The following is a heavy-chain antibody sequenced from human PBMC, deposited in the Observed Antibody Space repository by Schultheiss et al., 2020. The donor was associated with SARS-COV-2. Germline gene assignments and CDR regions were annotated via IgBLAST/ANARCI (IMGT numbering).Heavy chain of an antibody. CDR3: ARDFSSRTYCGGDCYSGGWFDP. CDR1: GGSISSGGYY. J-gene: IGHJ5*02. Sequence: SQTLSLTYTVSGGSISSGGYYWSWIRQHPGKGLEWIGYIYYSGSTYYNPSLKSRVTISVDTSKNQFSLKLSSVTAADTAVYYCARDFSSRTYCGGDCYSGGWFDPWGQGTLVTVSS. CDR2: IYYSGST. D-gene: IGHD2-21*02. V-gene: IGHV4-31*03.